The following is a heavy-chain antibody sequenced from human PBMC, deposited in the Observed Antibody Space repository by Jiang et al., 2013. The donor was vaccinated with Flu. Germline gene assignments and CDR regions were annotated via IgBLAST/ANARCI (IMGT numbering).Heavy chain of an antibody. CDR3: TREGDTDDAFDI. CDR1: GYTFSDYY. J-gene: IGHJ4*02. D-gene: IGHD5-18*01. CDR2: VNPTGGYR. Sequence: GAEVKKPGASVKISCKASGYTFSDYYMHWVRQAPGHGLEWMGVVNPTGGYRTYAQEFQGRVTITRDTSTTTVYMELSSLRSEDTAVYYCTREGDTDDAFDIWGQGTLVTVSS. V-gene: IGHV1-46*01.